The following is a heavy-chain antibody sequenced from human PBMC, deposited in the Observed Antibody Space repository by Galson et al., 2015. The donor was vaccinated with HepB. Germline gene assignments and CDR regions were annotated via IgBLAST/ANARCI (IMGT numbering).Heavy chain of an antibody. D-gene: IGHD2-15*01. CDR1: GFTFSSYG. V-gene: IGHV3-30*18. CDR3: AKDARRWWNTRFDP. J-gene: IGHJ5*02. Sequence: SLRLSCAASGFTFSSYGMHWVRQAPGKGLEWVAVISYDGSNKYYADSVKGRFTISRDNSKNTLYLQMNSLRAEDTAVYYCAKDARRWWNTRFDPWGQGTLVTVSS. CDR2: ISYDGSNK.